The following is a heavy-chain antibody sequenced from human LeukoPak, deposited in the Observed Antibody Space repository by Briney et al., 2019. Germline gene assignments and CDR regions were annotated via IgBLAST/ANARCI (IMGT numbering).Heavy chain of an antibody. CDR1: GFSLSRYW. CDR2: IGKDGTGN. CDR3: ARDLDFYATDY. D-gene: IGHD3/OR15-3a*01. J-gene: IGHJ4*02. V-gene: IGHV3-7*01. Sequence: GGSLSLPCAASGFSLSRYWMSWVRQAPGKGLEWVANIGKDGTGNHYVDSVKGRFTISRDNAKNSLYLEMNSLRADDTAVYYCARDLDFYATDYWGQGSLVTASS.